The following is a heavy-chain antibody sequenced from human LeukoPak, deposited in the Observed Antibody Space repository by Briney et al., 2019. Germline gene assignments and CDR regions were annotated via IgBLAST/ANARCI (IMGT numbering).Heavy chain of an antibody. CDR1: GGSISSSNW. J-gene: IGHJ4*02. V-gene: IGHV4-4*02. CDR3: AREGVTLYSYGTEGLDY. CDR2: IYHSGST. D-gene: IGHD5-18*01. Sequence: PSGTLSLTCAVSGGSISSSNWWSWVRQPPGKGLEWIGEIYHSGSTNYNPSLKSRVTISVDKSKNQFSLKLSSVTAADTAVYYCAREGVTLYSYGTEGLDYWGQGTLVTVSS.